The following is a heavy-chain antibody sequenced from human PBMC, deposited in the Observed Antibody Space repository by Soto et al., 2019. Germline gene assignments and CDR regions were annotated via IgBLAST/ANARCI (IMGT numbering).Heavy chain of an antibody. CDR1: GGTFSSYA. V-gene: IGHV1-69*06. Sequence: SVQVSCKASGGTFSSYAISWVRQAPGQGLEWMGGIIPIFGTANYAQKFQGRVTITADKSTSTAYMELSSLRSEDTAVYYCARDLPRFGELSGYYYYYYGMDVWGQGTTVTVS. J-gene: IGHJ6*02. D-gene: IGHD3-10*01. CDR2: IIPIFGTA. CDR3: ARDLPRFGELSGYYYYYYGMDV.